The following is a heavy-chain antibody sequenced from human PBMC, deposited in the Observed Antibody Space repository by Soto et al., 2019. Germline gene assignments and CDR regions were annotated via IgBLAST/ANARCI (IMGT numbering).Heavy chain of an antibody. V-gene: IGHV3-48*03. CDR2: ISSSGSTI. J-gene: IGHJ6*02. D-gene: IGHD3-10*01. CDR1: GFTFSRYE. Sequence: EVQLVESGGGLVQPGGSLRLSCAASGFTFSRYEMNWVRQAPGKGLEWVSYISSSGSTIYYADSVKGRFTISRDNAKNSLYLQMNSLRAEDTAVYYCVSGMVRGVYGMDVWGQGTTVTVSS. CDR3: VSGMVRGVYGMDV.